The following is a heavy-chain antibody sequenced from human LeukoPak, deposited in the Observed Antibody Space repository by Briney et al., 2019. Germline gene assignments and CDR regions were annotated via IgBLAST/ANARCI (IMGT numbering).Heavy chain of an antibody. CDR1: GYTLTELS. J-gene: IGHJ4*02. D-gene: IGHD2-15*01. V-gene: IGHV1-24*01. CDR3: ATVSCSGGGCYFDY. Sequence: ASVKVSCKVSGYTLTELSMHWVRQAPGKGLEWMGGFDPEDGETIYAQKFQGRVTMTEDTSTDTAYMELSSLRSEDTAVYYCATVSCSGGGCYFDYWGQGTLVTVSS. CDR2: FDPEDGET.